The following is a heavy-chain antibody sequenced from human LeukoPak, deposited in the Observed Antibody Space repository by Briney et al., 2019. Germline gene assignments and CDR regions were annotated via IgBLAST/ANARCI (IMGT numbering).Heavy chain of an antibody. CDR3: ARGARLVTSGYFDY. D-gene: IGHD3-9*01. J-gene: IGHJ4*02. Sequence: SETLSLTCTVSGGSISSGDYYWSWIRQPPGKGLEWIGYIYYSGSTYYNPSLKSRVTISVDTSKNQFSLKLSSVTGADTAVYYCARGARLVTSGYFDYWGQGTLVTVSS. V-gene: IGHV4-30-4*01. CDR1: GGSISSGDYY. CDR2: IYYSGST.